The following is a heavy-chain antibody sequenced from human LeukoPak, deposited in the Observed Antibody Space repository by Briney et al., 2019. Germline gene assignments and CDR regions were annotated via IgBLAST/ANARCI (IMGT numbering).Heavy chain of an antibody. CDR2: ISYDGSNK. J-gene: IGHJ4*02. CDR3: ARDTDVGYCTNGVCYTFDY. V-gene: IGHV3-30-3*01. CDR1: GFTFSSYA. Sequence: PGGSLRLSCAASGFTFSSYAMHWVRQAPGKGLEWVAVISYDGSNKYHADSVKGRFTISRDNFKNTLYLQMNSLRAEDTAVYYCARDTDVGYCTNGVCYTFDYWGQGTLVTVSS. D-gene: IGHD2-8*01.